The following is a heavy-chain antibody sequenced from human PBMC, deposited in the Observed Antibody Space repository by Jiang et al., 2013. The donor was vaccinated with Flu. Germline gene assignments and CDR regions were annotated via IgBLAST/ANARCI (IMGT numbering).Heavy chain of an antibody. CDR1: GDSVSSNSAG. Sequence: QTLSLTCAISGDSVSSNSAGWNWIRQSPSRGLEWLGRTYYRSKWYNGYAASVKSRITINPDTSKNQFSLHLNSVTPEDTAVYYCARVGAYYFDYWGQGTLVTVSS. J-gene: IGHJ4*02. CDR3: ARVGAYYFDY. V-gene: IGHV6-1*01. CDR2: TYYRSKWYN.